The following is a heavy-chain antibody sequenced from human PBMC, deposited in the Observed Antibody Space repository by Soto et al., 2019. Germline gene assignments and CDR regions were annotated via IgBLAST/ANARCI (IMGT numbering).Heavy chain of an antibody. CDR3: AKDGAAAGTGIDY. J-gene: IGHJ4*02. V-gene: IGHV3-9*01. CDR1: GFTFDDYA. Sequence: GGSLRLSCVASGFTFDDYAMHWVRQAPGKGLEWVSGISWNSGSIGYADSVKGRFTISRDNAKNSLYLQMNSLRAEDTALYYCAKDGAAAGTGIDYWGQGTLVTVSS. D-gene: IGHD6-13*01. CDR2: ISWNSGSI.